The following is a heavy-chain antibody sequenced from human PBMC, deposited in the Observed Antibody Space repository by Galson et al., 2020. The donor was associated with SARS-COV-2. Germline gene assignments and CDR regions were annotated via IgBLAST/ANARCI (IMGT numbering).Heavy chain of an antibody. D-gene: IGHD6-6*01. CDR3: ARVGSIAAQPHIGWFDP. CDR1: GGSFSGYY. V-gene: IGHV4-34*01. CDR2: INHSGST. J-gene: IGHJ5*02. Sequence: SETLSLTCAVYGGSFSGYYWSWIRQPPGKGLEWIGEINHSGSTNYNPSLKSRVTISVDTSKNQFSLKLSSVTAADTAVYYCARVGSIAAQPHIGWFDPWGQGTLVTVSS.